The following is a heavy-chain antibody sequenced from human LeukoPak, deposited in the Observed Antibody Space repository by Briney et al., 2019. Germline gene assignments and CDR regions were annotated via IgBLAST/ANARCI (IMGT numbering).Heavy chain of an antibody. CDR1: GFTFSSYW. Sequence: GGSLRLSCAASGFTFSSYWMHWVRQVPGKGLVWVSRINSDGSSTSYADSVKGRFTISRDNARNTLCVQMNSLRAEDTAVYYCSTGSGHAFDVWGRGTMVTVSS. D-gene: IGHD3-10*01. CDR2: INSDGSST. V-gene: IGHV3-74*01. CDR3: STGSGHAFDV. J-gene: IGHJ3*01.